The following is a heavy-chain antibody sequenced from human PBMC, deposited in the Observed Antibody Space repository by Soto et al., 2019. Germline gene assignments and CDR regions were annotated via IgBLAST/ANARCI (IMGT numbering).Heavy chain of an antibody. J-gene: IGHJ6*02. CDR2: ISAYNGNT. CDR3: VRDRDIADYYYYYGMDV. D-gene: IGHD6-13*01. V-gene: IGHV1-18*01. Sequence: QVQLVQSGAEVKKPGASVKVSCKASGYTFTSYGISWVRQAPGQGLEWMGWISAYNGNTNYAQKLQGRVTMTTDTSTSTAYMELRSLRSDDTAVYYCVRDRDIADYYYYYGMDVWGQGTTVTVSS. CDR1: GYTFTSYG.